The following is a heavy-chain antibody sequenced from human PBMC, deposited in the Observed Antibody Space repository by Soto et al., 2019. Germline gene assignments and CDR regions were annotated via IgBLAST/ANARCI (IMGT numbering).Heavy chain of an antibody. CDR1: GFPFSGST. CDR2: IESKANSYAT. CDR3: TRQIGSGTVTTPFDVFDI. D-gene: IGHD4-17*01. J-gene: IGHJ3*02. Sequence: EVQLVESGGGLVQPGGSLKLSCAASGFPFSGSTMHWVRQASGKGLEWVGHIESKANSYATAYAASVKGRFTISRDDSKNTAYLQMNSLKTEDTAVYYCTRQIGSGTVTTPFDVFDIWGQGTMVTVSS. V-gene: IGHV3-73*02.